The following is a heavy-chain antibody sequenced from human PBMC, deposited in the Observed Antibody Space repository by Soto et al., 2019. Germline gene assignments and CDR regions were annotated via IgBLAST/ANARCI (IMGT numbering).Heavy chain of an antibody. J-gene: IGHJ4*02. D-gene: IGHD3-22*01. Sequence: GGSLRLSCIGSGYIFGDFDMSWFRQAPGKGLEWVGFIRSKTYGETTQYAASVKGRFTISRDDSKSIAYLQMNSLKTEDAATYYCSRKTYRLFFDYWGQGTLVTVSS. CDR2: IRSKTYGETT. V-gene: IGHV3-49*03. CDR1: GYIFGDFD. CDR3: SRKTYRLFFDY.